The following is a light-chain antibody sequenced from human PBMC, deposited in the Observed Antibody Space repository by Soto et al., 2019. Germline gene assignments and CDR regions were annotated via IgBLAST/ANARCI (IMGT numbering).Light chain of an antibody. Sequence: IHMTEAPSSLSASVLYRVTITFLASQSISSYLNWYQQKPGKAPKLLIYAASSLQGGVPSRFSGSGSGTDFTLTISSLQPEDFATYYCQQSYTTPQTFGQGTKVDIK. CDR1: QSISSY. J-gene: IGKJ1*01. V-gene: IGKV1-39*01. CDR3: QQSYTTPQT. CDR2: AAS.